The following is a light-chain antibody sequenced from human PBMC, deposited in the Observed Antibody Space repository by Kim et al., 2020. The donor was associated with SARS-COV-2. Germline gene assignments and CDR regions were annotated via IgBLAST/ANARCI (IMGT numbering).Light chain of an antibody. V-gene: IGKV1-5*03. Sequence: ASVGDRVTISCRASQNIGTYLAWYQHKPGKAPTLLVNQASSLESGVPSRFSGSGSETEFILTISSLQPDDFATYYCQHDNSYPYTFGQGTNLEI. J-gene: IGKJ2*01. CDR2: QAS. CDR1: QNIGTY. CDR3: QHDNSYPYT.